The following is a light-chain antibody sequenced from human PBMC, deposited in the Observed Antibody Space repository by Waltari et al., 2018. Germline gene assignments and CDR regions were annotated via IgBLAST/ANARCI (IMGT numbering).Light chain of an antibody. CDR2: KVS. CDR1: QTLVYTDGISY. Sequence: VGLIQTPVSLPVTRGQQAAISCSPSQTLVYTDGISYLNWFHKRPGQAPRRVIYKVSIRDSGVPDRFSGSGSGTDFTLMISSVEADDVGVCFCMQATHWPVTFGQGTRLEIK. J-gene: IGKJ5*01. CDR3: MQATHWPVT. V-gene: IGKV2-30*01.